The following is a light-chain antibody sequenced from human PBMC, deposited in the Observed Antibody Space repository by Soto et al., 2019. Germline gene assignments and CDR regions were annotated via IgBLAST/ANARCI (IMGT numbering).Light chain of an antibody. V-gene: IGLV1-44*01. CDR1: SSNIGSNT. Sequence: QSVLTQPPSASGTPGQRVTISCSGSSSNIGSNTVNLYQQLPGTSPKLLIYSNNQRPSGVPDRFSGSKSGTSASLAISGLQSEDEADYYCAAWDDSQNVNVVFGGGTKLTVL. J-gene: IGLJ2*01. CDR2: SNN. CDR3: AAWDDSQNVNVV.